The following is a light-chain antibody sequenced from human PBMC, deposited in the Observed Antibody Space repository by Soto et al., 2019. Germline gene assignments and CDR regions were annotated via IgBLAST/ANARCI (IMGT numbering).Light chain of an antibody. Sequence: QSALTQPPSASGSPGQSVTISCTGTSSDVGAYNYVSWYQQHPGKAPKLMIYEVSMRPSGVPDRFSGSKSGNTASLTVSGLQAEDEADYYCSSYTSSSTLGVFGTGTKLTVL. CDR2: EVS. J-gene: IGLJ1*01. CDR1: SSDVGAYNY. V-gene: IGLV2-8*01. CDR3: SSYTSSSTLGV.